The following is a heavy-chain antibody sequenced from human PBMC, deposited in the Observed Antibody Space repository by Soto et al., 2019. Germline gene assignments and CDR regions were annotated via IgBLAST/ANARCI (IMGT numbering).Heavy chain of an antibody. V-gene: IGHV4-38-2*01. D-gene: IGHD6-13*01. CDR1: GYSISSGYY. Sequence: PSETLSLTCAVSGYSISSGYYWGWIRQPPGKGLEWIGSIYHSGSTYYNPSPKSRVSISVDTSKNQFSLRLSSVAAADTAMYYCARSHSSSWYGLDYWGQGNLVTVSS. J-gene: IGHJ4*02. CDR2: IYHSGST. CDR3: ARSHSSSWYGLDY.